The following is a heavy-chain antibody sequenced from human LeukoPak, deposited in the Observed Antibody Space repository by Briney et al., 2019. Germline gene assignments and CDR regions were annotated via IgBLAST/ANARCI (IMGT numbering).Heavy chain of an antibody. Sequence: GGSLRLSCAASGFTFSSYSMNWVRQAPGKGLEWVSSISSSSSYIYYADSVKGRFTISRDNAKNSLYLQMNSLRAEDTAVYYCARADYGDSETPDYWGQGTLVTVPS. CDR1: GFTFSSYS. J-gene: IGHJ4*02. CDR3: ARADYGDSETPDY. CDR2: ISSSSSYI. V-gene: IGHV3-21*01. D-gene: IGHD4-17*01.